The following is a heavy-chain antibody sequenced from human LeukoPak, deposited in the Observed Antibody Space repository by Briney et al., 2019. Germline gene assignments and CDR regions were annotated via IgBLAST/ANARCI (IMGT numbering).Heavy chain of an antibody. D-gene: IGHD6-19*01. J-gene: IGHJ3*02. CDR2: ISYDGSNK. Sequence: GGSPRLSCAASGFTFSSYSMNWVRQAPDKGLEWVAVISYDGSNKYYADSVKGRFTISRDNSKNTLYLQMNSLRAEDTAVYYCARDHRYSSGWSNAFDIWGQGTMVTVSS. V-gene: IGHV3-30*03. CDR1: GFTFSSYS. CDR3: ARDHRYSSGWSNAFDI.